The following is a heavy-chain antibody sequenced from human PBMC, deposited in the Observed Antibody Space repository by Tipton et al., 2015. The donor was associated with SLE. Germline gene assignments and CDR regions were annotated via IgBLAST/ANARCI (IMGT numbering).Heavy chain of an antibody. Sequence: SLRLSCAASGFTFSSYAMTWVRQAPGKGLEWVSSIRGSGGTTFYADSVRGRFTTSRDNSKNTLYLQMNSLRAEDTAVYYCAKGSWGSTWTGVDYYYGMDVWGQGTTVTVSS. CDR2: IRGSGGTT. CDR3: AKGSWGSTWTGVDYYYGMDV. D-gene: IGHD6-13*01. CDR1: GFTFSSYA. J-gene: IGHJ6*02. V-gene: IGHV3-23*01.